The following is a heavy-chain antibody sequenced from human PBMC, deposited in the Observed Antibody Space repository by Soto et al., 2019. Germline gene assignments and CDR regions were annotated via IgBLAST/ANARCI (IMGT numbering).Heavy chain of an antibody. D-gene: IGHD1-26*01. CDR2: IYYSGST. Sequence: PSETLSLTCTVSGGSISSYYWSWIRQPPGKGLEWIGYIYYSGSTNYNPSLKSRVTISVDTSKNQFSLKLSSVTAADTAVYYCARSPNPIVGATNDYWGQGTLVTVSS. CDR1: GGSISSYY. J-gene: IGHJ4*02. CDR3: ARSPNPIVGATNDY. V-gene: IGHV4-59*01.